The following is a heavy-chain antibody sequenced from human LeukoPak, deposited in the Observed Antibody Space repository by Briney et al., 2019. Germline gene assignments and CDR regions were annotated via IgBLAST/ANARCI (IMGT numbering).Heavy chain of an antibody. Sequence: GASVKVSCKASGYTFTDYYMHWVRQAPGHGLEWMGWIHPNIGDTKSAQRFQGRVTMTRDTSISTAYMELTRLTSDDTAVYYCASYYGHYTRNWMDTWGQGTLVTVSS. CDR2: IHPNIGDT. J-gene: IGHJ5*02. V-gene: IGHV1-2*02. CDR1: GYTFTDYY. CDR3: ASYYGHYTRNWMDT. D-gene: IGHD4-17*01.